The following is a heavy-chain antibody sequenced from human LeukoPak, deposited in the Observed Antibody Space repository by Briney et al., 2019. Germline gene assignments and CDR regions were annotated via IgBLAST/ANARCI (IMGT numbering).Heavy chain of an antibody. D-gene: IGHD3-22*01. CDR2: IRSKANSYAT. CDR3: ARDPHYYYDSSGYYYYYGMDV. J-gene: IGHJ6*02. Sequence: PGGSLKLSCAASGFTFSGSAMHWVRQASGKGLEWVGRIRSKANSYATAYAASVKGRFTISRDDSKNTAYLQMNSLKTEDTAVYYCARDPHYYYDSSGYYYYYGMDVWGQGTTVTVSS. V-gene: IGHV3-73*01. CDR1: GFTFSGSA.